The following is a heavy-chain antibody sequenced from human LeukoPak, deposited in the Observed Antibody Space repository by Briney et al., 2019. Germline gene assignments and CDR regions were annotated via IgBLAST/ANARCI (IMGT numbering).Heavy chain of an antibody. CDR1: GYAFTRHY. CDR3: AREFARWFDP. V-gene: IGHV1-46*01. Sequence: ASVKVSCKASGYAFTRHYMHWVRQAPGQGLEWMGLINPSGSSTIYAQKFQGRVTMTRDMSTSTDYMELSSLRSEDTAVYYCAREFARWFDPWGQGTLVTVSS. CDR2: INPSGSST. J-gene: IGHJ5*02. D-gene: IGHD3-16*01.